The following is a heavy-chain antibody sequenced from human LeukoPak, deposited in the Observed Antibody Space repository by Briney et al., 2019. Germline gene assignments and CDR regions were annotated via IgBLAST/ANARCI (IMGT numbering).Heavy chain of an antibody. Sequence: PSETLSLTCTVSGGSISSSSYYWGWIRQPPGKGLEWIGSIYYSGSTNYNPSLKSRVTISVDTSKNQFSLKLSSVTAADTAVYYCARLHYDFWSGYYRYWGQGTLVTVSS. D-gene: IGHD3-3*01. J-gene: IGHJ4*02. CDR2: IYYSGST. CDR1: GGSISSSSYY. CDR3: ARLHYDFWSGYYRY. V-gene: IGHV4-39*07.